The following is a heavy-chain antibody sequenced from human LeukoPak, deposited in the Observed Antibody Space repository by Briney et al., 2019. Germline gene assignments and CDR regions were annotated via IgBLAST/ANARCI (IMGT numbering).Heavy chain of an antibody. D-gene: IGHD5-18*01. Sequence: SGPTLVNPTQTLTLTCTFSRFSLRTSGVGVGWIRQPPGKALEWLALIYWDDDKRYSPSLKSRLTITKDTSKNQVVLTMTNMDPVDTATYYCAHRGAAAYSYGPPFDYWGQGTLVTVSS. CDR3: AHRGAAAYSYGPPFDY. CDR1: RFSLRTSGVG. V-gene: IGHV2-5*02. CDR2: IYWDDDK. J-gene: IGHJ4*02.